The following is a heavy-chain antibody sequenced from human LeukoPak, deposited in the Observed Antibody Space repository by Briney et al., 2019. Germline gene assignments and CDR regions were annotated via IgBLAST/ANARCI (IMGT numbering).Heavy chain of an antibody. D-gene: IGHD3-22*01. Sequence: GGSLRLSCSTSGFTFSSYWMSWVRQAPGKGLEWVANIKQDGSEKYYVDSVKGRFTISRDDAKNSLFLQMNSLRADDTAVYYCAREYYDSSGYYHGWHWGQGALVTVSS. CDR1: GFTFSSYW. V-gene: IGHV3-7*01. J-gene: IGHJ4*02. CDR3: AREYYDSSGYYHGWH. CDR2: IKQDGSEK.